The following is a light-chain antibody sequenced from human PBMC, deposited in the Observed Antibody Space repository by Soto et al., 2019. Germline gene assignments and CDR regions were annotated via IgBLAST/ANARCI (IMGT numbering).Light chain of an antibody. J-gene: IGKJ5*01. CDR1: QSVSSN. CDR2: GAS. CDR3: QQYNNWPPIT. Sequence: EIVMTQSPATLSVSPGERATLSCRASQSVSSNLAWYQQKPGQAPRLLIYGASTRATGIPVRFNGSGSGTEFTLTISSLQSEDFALYYCQQYNNWPPITFGQGTRLEIK. V-gene: IGKV3-15*01.